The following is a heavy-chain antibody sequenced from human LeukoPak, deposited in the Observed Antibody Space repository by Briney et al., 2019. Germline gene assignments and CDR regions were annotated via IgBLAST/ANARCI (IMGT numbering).Heavy chain of an antibody. J-gene: IGHJ4*02. CDR3: AQTSTADFWSGTYDY. CDR1: GYTLTELS. V-gene: IGHV1-24*01. CDR2: FDPEDGET. D-gene: IGHD3-3*01. Sequence: ASVKVSCKVSGYTLTELSMHWVRQAPGKGLEWMGGFDPEDGETIYAQKFQGRVTMTEDTSTDTAYMELSSLRSEDTAVYYCAQTSTADFWSGTYDYWGQGTLVTVSS.